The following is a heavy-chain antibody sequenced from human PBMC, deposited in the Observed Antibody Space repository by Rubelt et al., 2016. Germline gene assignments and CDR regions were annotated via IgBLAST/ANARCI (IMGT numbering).Heavy chain of an antibody. Sequence: QVTLRESGPALVKPTQTLTLTCTFSGFSLSTSGMCVSWIRQPPGKALEWLALIYWDDDKRYSPSLKSRLTITKDTSKNQVVLTMTNMDPVDTATYYCAHWGIAPNWFDPWGQGTLVTVSS. D-gene: IGHD6-13*01. CDR2: IYWDDDK. CDR3: AHWGIAPNWFDP. V-gene: IGHV2-5*08. CDR1: GFSLSTSGMC. J-gene: IGHJ5*02.